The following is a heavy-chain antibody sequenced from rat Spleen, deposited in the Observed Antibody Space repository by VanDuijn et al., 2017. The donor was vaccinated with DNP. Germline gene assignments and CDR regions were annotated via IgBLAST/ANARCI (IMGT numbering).Heavy chain of an antibody. D-gene: IGHD1-4*01. J-gene: IGHJ3*01. V-gene: IGHV3-3*01. Sequence: EVQLQESGPGLVKTSQSLSLTCSATGYSITSSYRWTWIRKFPGNKLEWMGSVNSAGTTNYNPSLKSRISITRDTSKNQLFLQVNSVTTEDTATYYCATGSNWFAYWGQGTLVTVSS. CDR1: GYSITSSYR. CDR2: VNSAGTT. CDR3: ATGSNWFAY.